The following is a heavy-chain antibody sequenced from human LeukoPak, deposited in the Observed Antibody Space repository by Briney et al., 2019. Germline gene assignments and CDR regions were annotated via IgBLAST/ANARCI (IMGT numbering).Heavy chain of an antibody. D-gene: IGHD6-13*01. J-gene: IGHJ6*03. CDR1: GGSFSGYY. CDR2: IYYSGST. V-gene: IGHV4-59*01. Sequence: SETLSLTCAVYGGSFSGYYWSWIRQPPGKGLEWIGYIYYSGSTNYNPSLKSRVTISVDTSKNQFSLKLSSVTAADTAVYYCAKTTEAHSWRTRYYDYYMDVWGKGTTVTVSS. CDR3: AKTTEAHSWRTRYYDYYMDV.